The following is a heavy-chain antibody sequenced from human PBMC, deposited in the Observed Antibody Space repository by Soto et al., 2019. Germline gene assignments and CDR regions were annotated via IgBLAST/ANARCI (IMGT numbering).Heavy chain of an antibody. CDR3: ARGVAAAGNFWFDP. D-gene: IGHD6-13*01. J-gene: IGHJ5*02. Sequence: SETLSLTCSVYGGSFSGYYWSWIRQPPGKGLEWIGEINHSGSTNYNPSLKSRVTISVDTSKNQFSLKLSSVTAADTAVYYCARGVAAAGNFWFDPWGQGTLVTVSS. CDR2: INHSGST. V-gene: IGHV4-34*01. CDR1: GGSFSGYY.